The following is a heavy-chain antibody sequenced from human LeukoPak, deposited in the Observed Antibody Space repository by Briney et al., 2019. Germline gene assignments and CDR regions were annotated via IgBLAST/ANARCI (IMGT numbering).Heavy chain of an antibody. Sequence: PPGGSLRLSCAASGFTVSSNYMSWVRQAPGKGLEWVSGISGSGANTDYADSVKGRFTISRDNSKATLYVQMNSLRAEDTAVYYCAKDLGYYYGMDVWGQGTTVTVSS. CDR3: AKDLGYYYGMDV. J-gene: IGHJ6*02. V-gene: IGHV3-23*01. CDR2: ISGSGANT. CDR1: GFTVSSNY. D-gene: IGHD7-27*01.